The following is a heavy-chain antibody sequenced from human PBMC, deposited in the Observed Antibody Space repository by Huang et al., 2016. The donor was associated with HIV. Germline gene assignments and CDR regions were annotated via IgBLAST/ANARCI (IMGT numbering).Heavy chain of an antibody. V-gene: IGHV4-39*01. CDR1: GSSISSSYY. CDR2: IYYRGNI. J-gene: IGHJ4*02. Sequence: QLQLQESGPGLVKPSETLSLTCTVSGSSISSSYYWGWIRQPPGKGLEWIGNIYYRGNISYNPSLKSRFTISVDTSKNHISLKVDSVTAADTAVYYCARPLTGTTALGYWGQGTLVTVSS. D-gene: IGHD1-20*01. CDR3: ARPLTGTTALGY.